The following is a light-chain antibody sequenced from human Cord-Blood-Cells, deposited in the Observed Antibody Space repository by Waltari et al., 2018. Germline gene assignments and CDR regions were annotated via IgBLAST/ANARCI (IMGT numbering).Light chain of an antibody. V-gene: IGLV2-23*01. CDR2: EGS. CDR3: CSYAGSSTWV. J-gene: IGLJ3*02. CDR1: SSDVGSYNL. Sequence: QSALTQPASVSGSPGQSITISCTGTSSDVGSYNLVSWYKQPPGKPPKLMIYEGSKRPSGVSNRFSGSKSGNTASLTISGLQAEDEADYYCCSYAGSSTWVFGGGTKLTVL.